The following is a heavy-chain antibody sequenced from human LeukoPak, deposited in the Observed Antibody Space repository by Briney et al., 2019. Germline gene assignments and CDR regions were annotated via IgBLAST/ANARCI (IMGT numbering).Heavy chain of an antibody. CDR2: ISTDGYTT. CDR3: VVGGSPGY. CDR1: GLAFSAYK. J-gene: IGHJ4*02. V-gene: IGHV3-74*01. D-gene: IGHD2-15*01. Sequence: GGSLRLSCAASGLAFSAYKMHWVRHAPRKGLVWVSRISTDGYTTDYADFVQGRFTASRDNTKNTWSLEMNSLRAEDTAVYYCVVGGSPGYWGQGTLVTVSS.